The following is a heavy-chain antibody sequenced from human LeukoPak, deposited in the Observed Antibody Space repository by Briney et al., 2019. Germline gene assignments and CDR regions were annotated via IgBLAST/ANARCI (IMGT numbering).Heavy chain of an antibody. Sequence: SVKVSCKASGGTFSSYAISWVRQAPGQGLEWMGRIIPIFGTANYAQKFQGRVTITTDESTSTAYTELSSLRSEDTAMYYCARVGGPSDGDYHKYFQHWGQGTLVTVSS. D-gene: IGHD4-17*01. CDR3: ARVGGPSDGDYHKYFQH. J-gene: IGHJ1*01. V-gene: IGHV1-69*05. CDR2: IIPIFGTA. CDR1: GGTFSSYA.